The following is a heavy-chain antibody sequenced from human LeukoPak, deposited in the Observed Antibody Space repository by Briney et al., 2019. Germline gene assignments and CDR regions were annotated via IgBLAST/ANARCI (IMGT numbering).Heavy chain of an antibody. CDR1: GFTFSNYA. J-gene: IGHJ4*02. Sequence: GGSLRLSCAASGFTFSNYAVSWVRQAPGKGLEWVSGISGSGDSTYYADSVKGRFTISRDNSKNTLYLQVNSLRAEDTAVYYCARARACSSTSCYLDYWGQGTLVTVSS. V-gene: IGHV3-23*01. D-gene: IGHD2-2*01. CDR3: ARARACSSTSCYLDY. CDR2: ISGSGDST.